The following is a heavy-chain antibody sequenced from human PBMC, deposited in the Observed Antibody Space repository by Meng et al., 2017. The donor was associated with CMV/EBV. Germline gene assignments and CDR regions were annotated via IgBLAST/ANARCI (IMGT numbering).Heavy chain of an antibody. CDR3: AKDISYSGSYHAFDY. J-gene: IGHJ4*02. CDR1: GFTFDDYA. D-gene: IGHD1-26*01. V-gene: IGHV3-9*01. CDR2: ISWNSGSI. Sequence: GGSLRLSCAASGFTFDDYAMHWARQAPGKGLEWVSGISWNSGSIGYADSVKGRFTISRDNAKNSLYLQMNSLRAEDTALYYCAKDISYSGSYHAFDYWGQGTLVTVSS.